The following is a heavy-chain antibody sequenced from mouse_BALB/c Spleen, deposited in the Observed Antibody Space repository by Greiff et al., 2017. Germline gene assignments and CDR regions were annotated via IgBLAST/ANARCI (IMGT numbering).Heavy chain of an antibody. D-gene: IGHD2-14*01. Sequence: QLQQSGPELVKPGASVKMSCKASGYTFTSYVMHWVKQKPGQGLEWIGYINPYNDGTKYNEKFKGKATLTSDKSSSTAYMELSSLTSEDSAVYYCAREGEVRLYYAMDYWGQGTSVTVSS. CDR2: INPYNDGT. V-gene: IGHV1-14*01. CDR3: AREGEVRLYYAMDY. CDR1: GYTFTSYV. J-gene: IGHJ4*01.